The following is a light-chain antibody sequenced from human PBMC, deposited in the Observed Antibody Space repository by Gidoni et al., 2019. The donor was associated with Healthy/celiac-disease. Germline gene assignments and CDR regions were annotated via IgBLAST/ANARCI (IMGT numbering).Light chain of an antibody. Sequence: DITMTKPPSSLSAYVGDRVTITCRASQGIRHDLGWFQQKPGKAPKRLIYAASTLESWVPARFSGSGSGTEFTLTISSLQPEDFAAYYCLQHNSYPRTFGQGTKLEIK. CDR3: LQHNSYPRT. J-gene: IGKJ2*01. V-gene: IGKV1-17*01. CDR1: QGIRHD. CDR2: AAS.